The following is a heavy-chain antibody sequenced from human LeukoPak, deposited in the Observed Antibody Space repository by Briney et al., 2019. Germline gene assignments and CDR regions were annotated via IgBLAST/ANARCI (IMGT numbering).Heavy chain of an antibody. CDR3: ARGGAATRIYYYYYMDV. Sequence: PSETLSLTCAVYGGSFSGYYWSWIRQPPGKGLEWLGEINHSGSTNYNPSLKSRVTISVDTSKNQFSLKLSSVTAADTAVYYCARGGAATRIYYYYYMDVWGKGTTVTVSS. CDR2: INHSGST. J-gene: IGHJ6*03. CDR1: GGSFSGYY. V-gene: IGHV4-34*01. D-gene: IGHD2-15*01.